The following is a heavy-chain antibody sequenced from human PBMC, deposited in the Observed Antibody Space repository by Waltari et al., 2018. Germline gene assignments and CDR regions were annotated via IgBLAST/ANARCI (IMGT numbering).Heavy chain of an antibody. Sequence: QVQLVQSGAEMRKPGASVRVSCKPSQNIFTDSYIHWVRQAPGQGLVWMGCINPNTGGTNDAQEFQGRFTMTSDTSIRTVYMDLITLKSDDTAVYYCATQMYDTWTVDLWGQGTLVSVSS. D-gene: IGHD3-9*01. CDR2: INPNTGGT. V-gene: IGHV1-2*02. J-gene: IGHJ3*01. CDR3: ATQMYDTWTVDL. CDR1: QNIFTDSY.